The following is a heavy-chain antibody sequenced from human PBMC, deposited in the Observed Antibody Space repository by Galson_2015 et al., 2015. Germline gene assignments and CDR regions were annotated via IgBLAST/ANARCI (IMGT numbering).Heavy chain of an antibody. CDR3: ARDTGYYDFCRCYGRYIDP. CDR1: GFTFSSYG. J-gene: IGHJ5*02. Sequence: SLRLSCAASGFTFSSYGMHWVRHAPGKGLEWVSRITSDGSSTCYADSVKGRFTISRDNAKNTLYLQMNSLRAEDTAVYYCARDTGYYDFCRCYGRYIDPWGQGTLVTVSS. V-gene: IGHV3-74*01. CDR2: ITSDGSST. D-gene: IGHD3-3*01.